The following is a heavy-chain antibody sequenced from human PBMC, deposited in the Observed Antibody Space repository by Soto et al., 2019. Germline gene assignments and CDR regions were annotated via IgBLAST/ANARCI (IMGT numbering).Heavy chain of an antibody. V-gene: IGHV3-66*01. D-gene: IGHD5-12*01. CDR2: IYSGGST. CDR3: ARDATWLQIHFDY. Sequence: GGSLRLSCAASGFTVSSNYMSWVRPAPGKGLEWVSVIYSGGSTYYADSVKGRFTISRDNSKNTLYLQMNSLRAEDTAVYYCARDATWLQIHFDYWGQGTLVTVSS. J-gene: IGHJ4*02. CDR1: GFTVSSNY.